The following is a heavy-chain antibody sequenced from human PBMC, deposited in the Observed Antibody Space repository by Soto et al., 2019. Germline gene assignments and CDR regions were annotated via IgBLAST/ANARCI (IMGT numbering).Heavy chain of an antibody. V-gene: IGHV1-69*13. D-gene: IGHD3-16*01. Sequence: ASVKVSCNAAEGTSSSFGISRVRQVPGQGLEWMGSIIPLYGTTNYAQRFRDRVAFIADDSTNMIYMELMSLRSDDTAIYYCARDIPTYYDSSFDWSDPWGQGVLVTVSS. CDR2: IIPLYGTT. CDR1: EGTSSSFG. J-gene: IGHJ5*02. CDR3: ARDIPTYYDSSFDWSDP.